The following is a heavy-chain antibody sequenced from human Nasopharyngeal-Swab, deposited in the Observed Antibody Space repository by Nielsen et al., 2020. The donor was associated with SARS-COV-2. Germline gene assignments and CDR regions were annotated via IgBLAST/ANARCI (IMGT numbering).Heavy chain of an antibody. CDR3: ARYTNGRMDY. Sequence: SETLSLTCTVTGGSISSTFYYWSWIRRPAGRGLEWIGRIHTTGSTNYNPSLKSRVTISVGTSKNLLFLKLTSVTAADTAVYYCARYTNGRMDYWGREPWSPSPQ. CDR2: IHTTGST. CDR1: GGSISSTFYY. J-gene: IGHJ4*02. D-gene: IGHD2-8*01. V-gene: IGHV4-61*02.